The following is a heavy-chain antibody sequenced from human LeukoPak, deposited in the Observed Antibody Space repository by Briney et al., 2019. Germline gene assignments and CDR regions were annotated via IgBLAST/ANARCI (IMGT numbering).Heavy chain of an antibody. J-gene: IGHJ5*02. D-gene: IGHD3-10*01. V-gene: IGHV4-39*01. CDR3: ARGAPHYYGSGSYYIRRFDP. CDR2: IYYNEST. CDR1: GGSISSSSYY. Sequence: SSETLSLTCTVSGGSISSSSYYWGWIRQHPGKGLEWIGSIYYNESTYYNPSLKSRVTISVDTSKNQFSLQLSSVTAADTAVYYCARGAPHYYGSGSYYIRRFDPWGQGTLVTVSS.